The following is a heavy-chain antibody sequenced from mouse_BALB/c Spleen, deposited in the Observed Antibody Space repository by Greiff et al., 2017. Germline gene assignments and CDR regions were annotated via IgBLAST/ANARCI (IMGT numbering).Heavy chain of an antibody. J-gene: IGHJ3*01. V-gene: IGHV6-6*02. CDR1: GFTFSSYW. D-gene: IGHD2-3*01. CDR2: IRLKSDNYAT. Sequence: EVKVEESGGGLVQPGGSMKLSCVASGFTFSSYWMSWVRQSPEKGLEWVAEIRLKSDNYATHYAESVKGKFTISRDDSKSRLYLQMNSLRAEDTGIYYCTGGGYYLAWFAYWGQGTLVTVSA. CDR3: TGGGYYLAWFAY.